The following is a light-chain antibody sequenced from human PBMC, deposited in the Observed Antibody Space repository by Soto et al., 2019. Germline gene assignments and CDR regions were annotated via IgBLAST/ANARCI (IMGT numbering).Light chain of an antibody. CDR2: GAS. Sequence: EIVLTQSPGTLSLSPGERATLSCRASQSVSSSYLAWYQQKTGQAPRLLIYGASSRATGIPDRFSGSGSGTDFTFTISRLEPEDFAVYYCQQYGSSPWTFGQGTKVDIK. V-gene: IGKV3-20*01. CDR3: QQYGSSPWT. J-gene: IGKJ1*01. CDR1: QSVSSSY.